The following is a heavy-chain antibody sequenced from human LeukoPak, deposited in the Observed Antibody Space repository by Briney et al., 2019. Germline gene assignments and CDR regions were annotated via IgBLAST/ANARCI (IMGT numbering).Heavy chain of an antibody. Sequence: PSETLSLTCTVSGGSISSYYWSWIRQPPGKGLEWIGYIYYSESTNYNPSLKSRVTISVDTSKNQFSLKLSSVTAADTALYYCARAGTGYYSFLFDYWGQGTLVTVSS. CDR2: IYYSEST. CDR3: ARAGTGYYSFLFDY. J-gene: IGHJ4*02. V-gene: IGHV4-59*01. CDR1: GGSISSYY. D-gene: IGHD3/OR15-3a*01.